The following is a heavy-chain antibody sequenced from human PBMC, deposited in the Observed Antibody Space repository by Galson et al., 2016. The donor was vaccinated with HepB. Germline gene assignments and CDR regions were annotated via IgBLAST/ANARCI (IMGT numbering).Heavy chain of an antibody. Sequence: SLRLSCAASGFTFSRYGMHWVRQAPGQGLESVAFIWYDGSNTYYADSVKGRFTISRDNSKNTLYLQMNSLRAEGTAVYYCAREDPNLAVAALDYWGQGTLVTVSS. J-gene: IGHJ4*02. D-gene: IGHD6-19*01. V-gene: IGHV3-33*01. CDR2: IWYDGSNT. CDR3: AREDPNLAVAALDY. CDR1: GFTFSRYG.